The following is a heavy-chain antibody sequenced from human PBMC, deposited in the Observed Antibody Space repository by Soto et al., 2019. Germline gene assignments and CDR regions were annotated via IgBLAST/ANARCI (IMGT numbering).Heavy chain of an antibody. CDR3: VRGPDYEGYFDY. CDR1: GTTFSNFA. D-gene: IGHD3-22*01. J-gene: IGHJ4*02. V-gene: IGHV1-69*13. Sequence: SVKVSCKASGTTFSNFAIGWVRQAPGQGLEWMGGIILPFGTPIYGQKFQGRVTISADESMTTAYMELRGLRSEDTAVYYCVRGPDYEGYFDYWGQGTLVTVSS. CDR2: IILPFGTP.